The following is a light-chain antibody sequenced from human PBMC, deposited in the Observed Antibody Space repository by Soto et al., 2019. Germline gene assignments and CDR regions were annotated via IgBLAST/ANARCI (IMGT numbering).Light chain of an antibody. CDR1: SSNIGNNY. J-gene: IGLJ2*01. CDR2: DNN. CDR3: GTWDSSLSAGV. Sequence: QSVLTQPPSVSAAPGQKGTISCSGSSSNIGNNYVSWYQQFPGTAPKLLIYDNNKRPSGIPDRFSGSKSGTSATLGITGLQTGDEADYYCGTWDSSLSAGVFGGGTKLTVL. V-gene: IGLV1-51*01.